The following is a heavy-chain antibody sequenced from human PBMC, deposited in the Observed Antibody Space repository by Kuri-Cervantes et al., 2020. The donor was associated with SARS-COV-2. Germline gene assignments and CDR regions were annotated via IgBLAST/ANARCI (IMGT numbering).Heavy chain of an antibody. D-gene: IGHD3-16*01. CDR2: INSDGSST. J-gene: IGHJ6*03. V-gene: IGHV3-74*01. Sequence: GGSLRLSCAASGFTFSSYWMHWVRQAPGKGLVWVSRINSDGSSTSYADSVKGRFTISRDNAKNTLYLQMNSLRAEDTAVYYCAREGERAGYYYYYYYMDVWGKGTTVTVSS. CDR3: AREGERAGYYYYYYYMDV. CDR1: GFTFSSYW.